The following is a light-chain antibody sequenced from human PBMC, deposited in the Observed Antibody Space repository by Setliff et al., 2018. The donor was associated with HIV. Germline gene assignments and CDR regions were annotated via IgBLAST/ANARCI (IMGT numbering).Light chain of an antibody. V-gene: IGLV2-14*03. J-gene: IGLJ1*01. CDR2: GVT. Sequence: VLTQPASVSGSPGQSITISCIGTGRDIGGYNYVSWYQQHPGKAPKLIIYGVTKRSSGVSNRFSGSKAGTTASLTISGLQAEDEADYYCSSYTSTSAYVFGTGTKVTVL. CDR3: SSYTSTSAYV. CDR1: GRDIGGYNY.